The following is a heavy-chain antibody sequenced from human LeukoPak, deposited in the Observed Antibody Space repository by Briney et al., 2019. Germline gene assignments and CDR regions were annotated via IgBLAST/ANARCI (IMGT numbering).Heavy chain of an antibody. CDR1: GGTFSSYA. CDR2: IIPIFGTA. V-gene: IGHV1-69*06. D-gene: IGHD3-22*01. J-gene: IGHJ4*02. CDR3: ARPYDSSGYYGY. Sequence: ASVKVSCKASGGTFSSYAISWVRQAPGQGLEWMGGIIPIFGTANYAQKFQGRVTITADKSTSTAYMELSSLRSEDTAVYYRARPYDSSGYYGYWGQGTLVTVSS.